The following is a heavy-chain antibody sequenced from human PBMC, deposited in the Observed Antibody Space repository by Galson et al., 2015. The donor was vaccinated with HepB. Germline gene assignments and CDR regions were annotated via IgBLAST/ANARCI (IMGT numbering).Heavy chain of an antibody. CDR2: IKSKTDGGKT. Sequence: SPSLPCASSGFTFSNAWMRWVRQAPGKGLEWVVRIKSKTDGGKTDHAAPVKGRFTISRDDSKNTLYLQMNSLKTEDTAVYYCTTDLGAVASAYYFDYWGQGTLVTVSS. D-gene: IGHD6-19*01. V-gene: IGHV3-15*01. J-gene: IGHJ4*02. CDR1: GFTFSNAW. CDR3: TTDLGAVASAYYFDY.